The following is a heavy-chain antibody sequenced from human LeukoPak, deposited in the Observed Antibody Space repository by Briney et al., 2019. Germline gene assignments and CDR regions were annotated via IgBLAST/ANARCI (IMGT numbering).Heavy chain of an antibody. CDR2: IDPSSGGT. CDR3: ARDLSHYCGGDCSTFDY. D-gene: IGHD2-21*01. J-gene: IGHJ4*02. CDR1: GYTFTAYY. Sequence: ASVTVSCKASGYTFTAYYMHWVRQAPGQGLQWMGWIDPSSGGTNYAQRFQGRVTMTRDTYISTAYMELSSLRSDDTAVYYCARDLSHYCGGDCSTFDYWGQGTLVTVSS. V-gene: IGHV1-2*02.